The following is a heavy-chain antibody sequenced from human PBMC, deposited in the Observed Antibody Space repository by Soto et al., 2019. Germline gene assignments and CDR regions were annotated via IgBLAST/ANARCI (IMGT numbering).Heavy chain of an antibody. CDR2: IYHSGST. V-gene: IGHV4-38-2*01. CDR3: ARGQRFSDWFDP. J-gene: IGHJ5*02. Sequence: PSETLSLTCAVSGYSISSGYYWGWIRQPPGKGLEWIGSIYHSGSTYYNPSLKSRVTISLDTSMNHFSLRLSSVTAADTAVYYCARGQRFSDWFDPWGQGTLVTVSS. CDR1: GYSISSGYY. D-gene: IGHD3-3*01.